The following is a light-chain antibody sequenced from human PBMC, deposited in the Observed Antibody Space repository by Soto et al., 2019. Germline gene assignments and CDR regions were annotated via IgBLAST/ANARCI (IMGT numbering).Light chain of an antibody. CDR1: QSIRSW. V-gene: IGKV1-5*03. Sequence: DIQMTQSPSTLSASAGDRVTITCRASQSIRSWLAWYQQKAGKAPKLLIYKASTLESGVPSRFSGSGSGTEFTLTINSLQPGDFAIYYCQQYDSYPWTFAQGTKVEIK. CDR3: QQYDSYPWT. J-gene: IGKJ1*01. CDR2: KAS.